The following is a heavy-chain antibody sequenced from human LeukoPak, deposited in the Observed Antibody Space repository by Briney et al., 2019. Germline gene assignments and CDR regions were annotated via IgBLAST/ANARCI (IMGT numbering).Heavy chain of an antibody. Sequence: SETLSLTCAVYGGSFSSYYWSWIRQPPGQGLEWIGEINHSASTNYNPSLKSRVTISLDTSKNQFSLNLTSVTAADTAVYYCARKQYTSGWGGYYYYYMDVWGKGTTVTISS. V-gene: IGHV4-34*01. CDR1: GGSFSSYY. D-gene: IGHD6-19*01. CDR3: ARKQYTSGWGGYYYYYMDV. J-gene: IGHJ6*03. CDR2: INHSAST.